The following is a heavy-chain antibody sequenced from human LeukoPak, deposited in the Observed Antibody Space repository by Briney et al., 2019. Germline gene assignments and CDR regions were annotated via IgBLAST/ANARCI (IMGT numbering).Heavy chain of an antibody. Sequence: GRSLRLSCAASGFTFSRYAMHWVRQAPSKGLEWLAVISYDGSNEYYADSVKGRFTISRDNSKNTLYLQMNSLRPEDTAVYYCAREAEAFDIWGQGTMVTVSS. V-gene: IGHV3-30-3*01. CDR2: ISYDGSNE. CDR3: AREAEAFDI. CDR1: GFTFSRYA. J-gene: IGHJ3*02.